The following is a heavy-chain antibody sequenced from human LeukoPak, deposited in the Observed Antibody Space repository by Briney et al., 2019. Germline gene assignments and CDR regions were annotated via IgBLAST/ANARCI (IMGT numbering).Heavy chain of an antibody. CDR2: INHSGST. J-gene: IGHJ3*02. CDR1: GGSFSGYY. D-gene: IGHD3-3*01. V-gene: IGHV4-34*01. CDR3: ARIPSGYYTSFYAFDI. Sequence: SETLSLTCAVYGGSFSGYYWSWIRQPPGKGLEWIGEINHSGSTNYNPSLKSRVTISVDTSKNQFSLKLSSVTAADTAVYYCARIPSGYYTSFYAFDIWGQGTMVTVSS.